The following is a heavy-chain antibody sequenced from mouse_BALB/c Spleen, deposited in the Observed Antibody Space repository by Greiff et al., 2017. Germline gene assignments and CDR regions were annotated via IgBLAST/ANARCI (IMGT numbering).Heavy chain of an antibody. J-gene: IGHJ2*01. V-gene: IGHV1-67*01. CDR2: ISTYYGNT. D-gene: IGHD1-1*01. Sequence: VQLQQSGPELVRPGVSVKISCKGSGYTFTDYAMHWVKQSHAKSLEWIGVISTYYGNTNYNQKFKGKATMTVDKSSSTAYMELARLTSEDSAIYYCARGVYGSPFDYWGQGTTLTVSS. CDR1: GYTFTDYA. CDR3: ARGVYGSPFDY.